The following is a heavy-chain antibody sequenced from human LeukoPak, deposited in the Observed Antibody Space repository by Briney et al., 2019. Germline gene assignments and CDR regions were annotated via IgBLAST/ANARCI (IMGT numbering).Heavy chain of an antibody. J-gene: IGHJ4*02. CDR3: ARVEYYDSSGFDY. CDR2: IRYDGSNK. Sequence: GGSLRLSCAASGFTFSSYGMHWVRQAPGKGLEWVAFIRYDGSNKYYVDSVKGRFTISRDNSKNTLYLQMNSLRAEDTAVYYCARVEYYDSSGFDYWGQGTLVTVSS. D-gene: IGHD3-22*01. CDR1: GFTFSSYG. V-gene: IGHV3-30*02.